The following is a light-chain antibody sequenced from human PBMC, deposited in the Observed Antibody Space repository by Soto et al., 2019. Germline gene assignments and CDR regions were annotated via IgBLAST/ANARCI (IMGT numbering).Light chain of an antibody. V-gene: IGKV3-20*01. CDR3: QQYGSSPDT. Sequence: EIVLTQSPGTLSLSPGERATLSCRASQSVSSSYLAGYQQKPGQAPRLLIYGASSRATGIPDRFSGSGSGTDFTLTISRLEPEDFAVYYCQQYGSSPDTFDQGTKLEIK. CDR2: GAS. J-gene: IGKJ2*01. CDR1: QSVSSSY.